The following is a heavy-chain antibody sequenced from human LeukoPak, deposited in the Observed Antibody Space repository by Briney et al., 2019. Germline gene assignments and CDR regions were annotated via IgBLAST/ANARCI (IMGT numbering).Heavy chain of an antibody. CDR2: ISWNSGSI. CDR1: GFTFDDYA. Sequence: GGSLRLSCAASGFTFDDYAMHWVRHAPGKGLEWVSGISWNSGSIGYADSVKGRFTISRDNAKNSLYLQMNSLRAEDMALYYCAKGIRDLTGYYFDYWGQGTLVTVSS. D-gene: IGHD3-9*01. J-gene: IGHJ4*02. CDR3: AKGIRDLTGYYFDY. V-gene: IGHV3-9*03.